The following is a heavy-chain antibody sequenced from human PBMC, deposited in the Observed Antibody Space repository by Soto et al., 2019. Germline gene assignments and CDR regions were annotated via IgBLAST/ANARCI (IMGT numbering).Heavy chain of an antibody. CDR2: IWYDGSNK. Sequence: QVQLVESGGGVVQPGRSLRLSCAASGFTFSSYGMHWVRQAPGKGLEWVAVIWYDGSNKYYADSVKGRFTISRDNSKNTLYLQMSSLRAEDTAVYYCARPISYGDYVRYYYGMDVWGQGTTVTVSS. CDR1: GFTFSSYG. CDR3: ARPISYGDYVRYYYGMDV. D-gene: IGHD4-17*01. J-gene: IGHJ6*02. V-gene: IGHV3-33*01.